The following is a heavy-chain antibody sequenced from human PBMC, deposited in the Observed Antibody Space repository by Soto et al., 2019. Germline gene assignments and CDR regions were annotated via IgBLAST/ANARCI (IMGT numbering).Heavy chain of an antibody. CDR3: ARLSGGRSVYFDP. V-gene: IGHV4-39*01. Sequence: QLQLQESGPGLVKPSETLSLTCSVSGTSIRSSNYYWGWVRQPPGKGLEWIGSINYNQRTYQNPSLKSRATVSIDTSENQFSLKLTSVTAADTAVYFCARLSGGRSVYFDPWGQGILVTVSS. D-gene: IGHD2-8*02. CDR2: INYNQRT. J-gene: IGHJ5*02. CDR1: GTSIRSSNYY.